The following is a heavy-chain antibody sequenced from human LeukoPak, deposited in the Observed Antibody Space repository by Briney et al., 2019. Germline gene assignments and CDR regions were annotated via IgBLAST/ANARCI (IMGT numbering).Heavy chain of an antibody. Sequence: SETLSLTCTVSGGSVNSGTYYWSWIRQPPGKGLEWIGYIYYSGSTNYNPSLKSRVTISVDTSKNQFSLKLSSVTAADAAVYYCARVFSRYSSSLYYFDYWGQGTQVTVSS. CDR2: IYYSGST. J-gene: IGHJ4*02. V-gene: IGHV4-61*01. CDR3: ARVFSRYSSSLYYFDY. D-gene: IGHD6-13*01. CDR1: GGSVNSGTYY.